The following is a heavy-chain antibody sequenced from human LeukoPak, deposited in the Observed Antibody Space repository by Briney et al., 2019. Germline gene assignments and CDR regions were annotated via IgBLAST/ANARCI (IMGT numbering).Heavy chain of an antibody. CDR3: VRHDSSSPDY. V-gene: IGHV5-51*01. J-gene: IGHJ4*02. D-gene: IGHD6-13*01. CDR2: IYPGDSDT. Sequence: NLGESLKISCKGSGYTFINYWIGWVRHMPGKGLQWLGIIYPGDSDTKYSPSFQGQVTFSVDKSISTAYLHWSSLKASDTAMYYCVRHDSSSPDYWGQGTLVTVSS. CDR1: GYTFINYW.